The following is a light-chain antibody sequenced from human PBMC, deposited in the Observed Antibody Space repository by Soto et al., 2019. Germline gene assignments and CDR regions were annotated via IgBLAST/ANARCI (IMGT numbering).Light chain of an antibody. CDR2: GAS. CDR3: QQYNIWPPRYT. J-gene: IGKJ2*01. Sequence: EIVMTQSPATLSVSPGERATLSCRASQSVNSNLAWYQQKPGQAPRLLIYGASTRATGIPARFSGSGSGIEFTLTISSLQSDDFALYYCQQYNIWPPRYTFGQGTKLEIK. CDR1: QSVNSN. V-gene: IGKV3-15*01.